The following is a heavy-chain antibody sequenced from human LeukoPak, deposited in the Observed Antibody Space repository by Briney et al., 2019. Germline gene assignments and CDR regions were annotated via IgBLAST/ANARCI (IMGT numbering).Heavy chain of an antibody. CDR3: ARGIDPHDFWFYFDY. CDR2: ISYDGSNK. J-gene: IGHJ4*02. Sequence: GGFLRLSCAASGFTFSSYAMHWVRQAPGKGLEWVAVISYDGSNKYYADSVKGRFTISRDNSKNTLYLQMNSLRAEDTAVYYCARGIDPHDFWFYFDYWGQGTLVTVSS. D-gene: IGHD3-3*01. V-gene: IGHV3-30-3*01. CDR1: GFTFSSYA.